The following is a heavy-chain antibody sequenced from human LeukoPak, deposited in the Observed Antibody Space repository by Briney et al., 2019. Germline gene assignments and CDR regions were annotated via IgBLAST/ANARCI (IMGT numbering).Heavy chain of an antibody. V-gene: IGHV1-69*05. CDR1: GGTFSCYA. D-gene: IGHD2-8*01. J-gene: IGHJ6*03. CDR3: ASRYCTNGVCYYYYMDV. CDR2: IMPIFGTA. Sequence: GASVKVSCKASGGTFSCYAISWVRQAPGQGLEWMGGIMPIFGTADYAQKFQGRVTITTDESTSTAYMELSSLRSEDTAVYYCASRYCTNGVCYYYYMDVWGKGTTVTVSS.